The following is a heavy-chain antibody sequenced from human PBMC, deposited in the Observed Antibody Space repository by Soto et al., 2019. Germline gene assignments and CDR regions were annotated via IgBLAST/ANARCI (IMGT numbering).Heavy chain of an antibody. CDR2: FDPEDGET. Sequence: ASVKVSCKVSGYTLTELSMHWVRQAPGKGLEWMGGFDPEDGETIYAQKFQGRVTMTEDKSTSTAYMELRSLRSDDTAMYFCAASYGSGYRAFDYWGQGALVTVSS. CDR3: AASYGSGYRAFDY. J-gene: IGHJ4*02. D-gene: IGHD3-10*01. V-gene: IGHV1-24*01. CDR1: GYTLTELS.